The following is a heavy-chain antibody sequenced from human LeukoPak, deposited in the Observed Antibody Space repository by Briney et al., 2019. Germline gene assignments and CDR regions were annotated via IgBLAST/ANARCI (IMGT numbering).Heavy chain of an antibody. CDR2: ISGSGVYT. CDR1: GFTFDSYG. V-gene: IGHV3-23*01. Sequence: PGGSLRLSCAASGFTFDSYGMNWVRQAPGKGLEWVSGISGSGVYTYYADSVKGRFTISRDNSKNTLYLVMNGLRVDDTAVYYCAKAVDLATISVDIWGQGTMVTVSS. CDR3: AKAVDLATISVDI. J-gene: IGHJ3*02. D-gene: IGHD5-24*01.